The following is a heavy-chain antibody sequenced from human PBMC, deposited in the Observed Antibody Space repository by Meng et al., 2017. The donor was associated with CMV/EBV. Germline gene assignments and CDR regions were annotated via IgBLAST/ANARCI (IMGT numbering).Heavy chain of an antibody. CDR2: IRYDGSNK. CDR1: GFTSSSYG. V-gene: IGHV3-30*02. Sequence: GGSLRLSCAASGFTSSSYGMHWVRQAPGKGLEWVAFIRYDGSNKYYADSVKGRFTISSDNSKNTLYLQMNSLRAEDTAVYYCAKDQGEVEYYYGSVEYTPDDYYFDYWGQGTLVTVSS. J-gene: IGHJ4*02. D-gene: IGHD3-10*01. CDR3: AKDQGEVEYYYGSVEYTPDDYYFDY.